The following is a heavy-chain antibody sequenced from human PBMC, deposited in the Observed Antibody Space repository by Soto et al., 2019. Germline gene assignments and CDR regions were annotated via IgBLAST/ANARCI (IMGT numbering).Heavy chain of an antibody. D-gene: IGHD6-19*01. CDR1: GGSISSSSYY. V-gene: IGHV4-39*01. J-gene: IGHJ4*02. Sequence: SETLTLTCTVSGGSISSSSYYWGWIRQPPGKGLEWIGSIYYSGSTYYNPSLKSRVTISVDTSKNQFSLKLSSVTAADTAVYYCAIPYSSHQTRSLGYWGQGTLVTVPS. CDR2: IYYSGST. CDR3: AIPYSSHQTRSLGY.